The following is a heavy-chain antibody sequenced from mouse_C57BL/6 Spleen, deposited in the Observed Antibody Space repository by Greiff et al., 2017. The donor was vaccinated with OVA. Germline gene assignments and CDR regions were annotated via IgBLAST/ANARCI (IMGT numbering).Heavy chain of an antibody. Sequence: VQLQQSGAELVKPGASVKLSCKASGYTFTSYWMHWVKQRPGQGLEWIGMIHPNSGSTNYNEKFKSKATLTVDKSSSTAYMQLSSLTSEDSAVYYCARNYDYDEDAMDYWGQGTSVTVSS. CDR3: ARNYDYDEDAMDY. D-gene: IGHD2-4*01. V-gene: IGHV1-64*01. CDR1: GYTFTSYW. CDR2: IHPNSGST. J-gene: IGHJ4*01.